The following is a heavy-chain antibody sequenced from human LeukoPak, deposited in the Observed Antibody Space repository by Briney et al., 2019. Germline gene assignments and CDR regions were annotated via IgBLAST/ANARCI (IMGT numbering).Heavy chain of an antibody. J-gene: IGHJ6*03. CDR2: FDPEDGET. CDR1: GYTLTELS. CDR3: ATNLPPTARRWNYVYYMDV. Sequence: ASVKVSCKVSGYTLTELSMHWVRQAPGKGLEWMGGFDPEDGETIYAQKFQGRVTMTEDTSTDTAYMELSSLRSEDTAVYYCATNLPPTARRWNYVYYMDVWGKGTTVTVSS. V-gene: IGHV1-24*01. D-gene: IGHD5-18*01.